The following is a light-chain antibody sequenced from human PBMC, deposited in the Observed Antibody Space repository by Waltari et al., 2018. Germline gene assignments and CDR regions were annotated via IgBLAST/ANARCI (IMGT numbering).Light chain of an antibody. V-gene: IGKV3-11*01. Sequence: EVVLTQSPATLSLSPGERATLSCRAIQSVSVYLAWYQQRPGQAPRLLIYDASDRATGVPAMFSCSGSETDVTLTISSLEPEDFAVYYCQQRTDRPPVTFGQGTRVE. CDR1: QSVSVY. J-gene: IGKJ1*01. CDR2: DAS. CDR3: QQRTDRPPVT.